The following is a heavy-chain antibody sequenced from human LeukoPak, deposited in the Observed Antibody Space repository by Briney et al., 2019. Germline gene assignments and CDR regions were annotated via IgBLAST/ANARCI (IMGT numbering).Heavy chain of an antibody. CDR2: VIHIFATA. CDR3: YGRACDI. D-gene: IGHD2-8*01. J-gene: IGHJ3*02. CDR1: GRTFSSYA. V-gene: IGHV1-69*05. Sequence: SRKVSCQAFGRTFSSYAISWVGQAPGRGHEWMGGVIHIFATATYAQKFQGRVTITTDESTSTDYMELSSLRSEETVVYICYGRACDIWGQGTMVTVSS.